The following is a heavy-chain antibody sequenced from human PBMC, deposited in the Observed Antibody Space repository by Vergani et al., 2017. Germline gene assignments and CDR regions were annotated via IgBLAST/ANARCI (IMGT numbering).Heavy chain of an antibody. Sequence: QVQLVESGGGVVQPGRSLRLSCAASGFTFSSYGMHWVRQAPGKGLEWVAVISYDGSNKYYADSVKGRFTISRDNSKNTLYLQMNSLRAEDTAVYYGAKDLGGGGYSYGSGYFDLWGRGTLVTVSS. CDR1: GFTFSSYG. CDR2: ISYDGSNK. D-gene: IGHD5-18*01. CDR3: AKDLGGGGYSYGSGYFDL. J-gene: IGHJ2*01. V-gene: IGHV3-30*18.